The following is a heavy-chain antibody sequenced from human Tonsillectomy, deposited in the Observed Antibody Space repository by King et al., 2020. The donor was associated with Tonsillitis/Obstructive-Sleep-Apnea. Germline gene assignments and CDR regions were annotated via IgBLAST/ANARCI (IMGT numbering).Heavy chain of an antibody. CDR1: GFTFSSYA. J-gene: IGHJ6*03. D-gene: IGHD5-18*01. Sequence: VQLVESGGGLVQPGGSLRLSCAASGFTFSSYAMSWVRQAPGKGLEWVSAISGSGGSTYYADSVKGRFTISRDNSKNTLYLQMSSLRAEDTAVYYGAKAPSDTSVADYYYYMDVWGKGTTVTVSS. CDR2: ISGSGGST. CDR3: AKAPSDTSVADYYYYMDV. V-gene: IGHV3-23*04.